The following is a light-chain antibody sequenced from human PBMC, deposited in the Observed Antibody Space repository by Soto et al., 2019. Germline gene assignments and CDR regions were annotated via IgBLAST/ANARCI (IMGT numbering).Light chain of an antibody. CDR1: QRVSSRF. J-gene: IGKJ1*01. Sequence: VLTQSPETLSLSPGERATLSCSASQRVSSRFFACYHQNPAQAPRLLIYGTSTRAAGIPDRFSGAGSVTDFTLTISRLEPEDFAVYYCQQFGYSLWTFGQGTTVES. V-gene: IGKV3-20*01. CDR2: GTS. CDR3: QQFGYSLWT.